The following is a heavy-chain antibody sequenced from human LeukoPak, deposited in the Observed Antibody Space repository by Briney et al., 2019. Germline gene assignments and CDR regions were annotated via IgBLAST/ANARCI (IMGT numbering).Heavy chain of an antibody. V-gene: IGHV1-18*01. CDR2: ISAYNGNT. D-gene: IGHD6-19*01. Sequence: ASVKVSCKASGYTFTSYGISWVRQAPGQGLEWMVWISAYNGNTNYAQKLQGRVTMTTDTSTNTAYMELRSLRSDDTAVYYCARSPFRSGWYGDYFQNWGQGTLVTVSS. CDR1: GYTFTSYG. CDR3: ARSPFRSGWYGDYFQN. J-gene: IGHJ1*01.